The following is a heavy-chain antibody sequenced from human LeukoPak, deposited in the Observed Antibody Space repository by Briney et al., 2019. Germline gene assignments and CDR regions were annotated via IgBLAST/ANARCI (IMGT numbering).Heavy chain of an antibody. D-gene: IGHD5-18*01. V-gene: IGHV1-18*01. CDR3: ARDRGIQLWYNWFDP. CDR2: ISAYNGNT. CDR1: GYTFTSCG. Sequence: ASVKVSCKASGYTFTSCGISWVRQAPGQGLEWMGWISAYNGNTNYAQKLQGRVTMTTDTSTSTAYMELRSLRSDDTAVYYCARDRGIQLWYNWFDPRGQGTLVTVSS. J-gene: IGHJ5*02.